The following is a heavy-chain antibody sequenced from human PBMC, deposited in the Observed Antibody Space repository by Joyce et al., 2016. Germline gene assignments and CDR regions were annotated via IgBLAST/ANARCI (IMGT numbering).Heavy chain of an antibody. CDR1: GDSINNYY. V-gene: IGHV4-59*01. J-gene: IGHJ4*02. Sequence: QVQLQESGPGLVKSSETLSLTCTVSGDSINNYYWSWIRQSPGKGLEWIGYVHSSGSTNYNPSLQSRVTMSVDMSKKKFSLKLRSVTAADTAVYYCVGKLGAGEAWEPVIPYYWGRGLLVTVSS. CDR3: VGKLGAGEAWEPVIPYY. D-gene: IGHD3-10*01. CDR2: VHSSGST.